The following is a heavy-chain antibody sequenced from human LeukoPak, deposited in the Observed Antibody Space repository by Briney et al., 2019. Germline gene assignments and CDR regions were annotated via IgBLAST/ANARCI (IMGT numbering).Heavy chain of an antibody. V-gene: IGHV3-7*01. J-gene: IGHJ4*02. CDR1: EFTFSNYW. D-gene: IGHD1-7*01. CDR2: IKPDGRDK. CDR3: ATDRNYKTDC. Sequence: GGSLRLSCAASEFTFSNYWMTWVRQAPGKGLEWVANIKPDGRDKYYVDSVKGRFTISRDNAKNSLYLQMNSLRAEDTAVYYCATDRNYKTDCWGQGTLVTVSS.